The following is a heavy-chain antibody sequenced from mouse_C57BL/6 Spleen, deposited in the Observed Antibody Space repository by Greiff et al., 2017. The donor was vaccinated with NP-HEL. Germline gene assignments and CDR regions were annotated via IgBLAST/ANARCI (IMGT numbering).Heavy chain of an antibody. CDR1: GYTFTSYW. J-gene: IGHJ2*01. CDR3: ARSRAYYSNYGDY. D-gene: IGHD2-5*01. CDR2: IDPSDSET. Sequence: QVQLQQPGAELVRPGSSVKLSCKASGYTFTSYWMHWVKQRPIQGLEWIGNIDPSDSETHYNQKFKDKATLTVDKSSSTAYMQLSSLTSEDSAVYYCARSRAYYSNYGDYWGQGTTLTVSS. V-gene: IGHV1-52*01.